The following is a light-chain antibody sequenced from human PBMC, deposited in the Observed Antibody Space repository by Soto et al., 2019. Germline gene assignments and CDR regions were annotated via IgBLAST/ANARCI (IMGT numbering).Light chain of an antibody. CDR2: AAS. V-gene: IGKV1-12*02. CDR1: QIIGSW. J-gene: IGKJ3*01. Sequence: DIQMTQSPSSVSASIGDRFTITCRASQIIGSWLAWYQQKPGRAPTLLIYAASSLQSGVPSRFSGSGSGTDFTLTITSLQAEDSATYYCQQANSFPFPFGPGTRVDIK. CDR3: QQANSFPFP.